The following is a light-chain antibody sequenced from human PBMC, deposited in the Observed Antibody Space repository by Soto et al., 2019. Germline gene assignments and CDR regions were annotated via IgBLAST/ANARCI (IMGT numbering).Light chain of an antibody. CDR3: QQSYSTPIT. Sequence: DIQMTQSPSSLSASVGDRVTMTCRASQSISSYLNWYQQKPGKATKLLIYAASSLQSGVPSRVSGSGSGTDVTLTISSLQPEDCATYYCQQSYSTPITFGQGTRLEIK. V-gene: IGKV1-39*01. CDR1: QSISSY. CDR2: AAS. J-gene: IGKJ5*01.